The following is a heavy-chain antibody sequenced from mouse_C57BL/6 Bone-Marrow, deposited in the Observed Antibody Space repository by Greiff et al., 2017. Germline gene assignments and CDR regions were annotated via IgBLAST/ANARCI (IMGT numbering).Heavy chain of an antibody. CDR2: IYPGSGST. Sequence: VQLQQPGAELVKPGASVKMSCKASGYTFPSYWITWVKQRPGQGLEWIGDIYPGSGSTNYNEKFKSKATLTVDTSSSTAYMQLSSLTSEDSAVYYCARRIYGSSGFAYWGQGTLVTVSA. CDR3: ARRIYGSSGFAY. CDR1: GYTFPSYW. V-gene: IGHV1-55*01. D-gene: IGHD1-1*01. J-gene: IGHJ3*01.